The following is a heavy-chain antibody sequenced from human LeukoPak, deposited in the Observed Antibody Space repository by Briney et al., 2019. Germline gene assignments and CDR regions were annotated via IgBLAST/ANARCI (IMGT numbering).Heavy chain of an antibody. D-gene: IGHD3-22*01. J-gene: IGHJ4*02. CDR2: ISYDGSNK. CDR1: GFTFSSYG. V-gene: IGHV3-30*18. CDR3: AKDLETYYYDSSGPSY. Sequence: GRSLRLSCAASGFTFSSYGMHWVRQAPGKGLEWVAVISYDGSNKYYADSVKGRFTISRDNSKNTLYLHMNSLRAEDTAVYYCAKDLETYYYDSSGPSYWGQGTLVTVSS.